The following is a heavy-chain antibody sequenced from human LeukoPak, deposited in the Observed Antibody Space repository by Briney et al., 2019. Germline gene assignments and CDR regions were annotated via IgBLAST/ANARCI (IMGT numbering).Heavy chain of an antibody. CDR3: ARKDYYYDSSGYSRVPYWYFDL. CDR1: GGSISSYY. V-gene: IGHV4-59*01. CDR2: IYYSGST. Sequence: PSETLSLTCTVSGGSISSYYWSWIRQPPGKGLEWIGYIYYSGSTNYNPSLKSRVTISVDTSKNQFSLKLSSVTAADAAVYYCARKDYYYDSSGYSRVPYWYFDLWGRGTLVTVSS. D-gene: IGHD3-22*01. J-gene: IGHJ2*01.